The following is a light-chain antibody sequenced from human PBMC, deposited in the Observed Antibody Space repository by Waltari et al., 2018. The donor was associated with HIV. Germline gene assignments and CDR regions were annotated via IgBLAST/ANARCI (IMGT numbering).Light chain of an antibody. J-gene: IGKJ1*01. CDR2: KAS. CDR3: QQHDNFLGT. Sequence: DIQMTQSPSTLSASVGETVTITCRASQSISNWLAWYQQKPGKAPNLLIYKASSLKSGVPSRFSGSGSGTEFTLTISRLQPDDSATYFCQQHDNFLGTFGQGTKAEIK. CDR1: QSISNW. V-gene: IGKV1-5*03.